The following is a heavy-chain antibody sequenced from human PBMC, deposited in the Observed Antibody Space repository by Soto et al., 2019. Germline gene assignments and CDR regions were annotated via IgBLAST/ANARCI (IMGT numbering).Heavy chain of an antibody. V-gene: IGHV3-33*01. Sequence: GGSLRLSCAASGFTFSSYGMHWVRQAPGKGLEWVAVIWYDGSNKYYADSVKGRFTISRDNSKNTLYLQMNSLRAEDTAVYYCARATRKQLERRLLDYWGQGTLVTVSS. J-gene: IGHJ4*02. CDR3: ARATRKQLERRLLDY. CDR1: GFTFSSYG. CDR2: IWYDGSNK. D-gene: IGHD1-1*01.